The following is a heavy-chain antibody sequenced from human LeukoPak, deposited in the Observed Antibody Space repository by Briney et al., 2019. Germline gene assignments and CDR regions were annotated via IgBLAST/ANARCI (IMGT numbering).Heavy chain of an antibody. J-gene: IGHJ4*02. Sequence: PSETLSLTCTVSGGSISSGSYYWSWIRQPAGKGLEWIGRIYTSGSTNYNPSLKSRVTISVDTSKNQFSLKLGSVTAADTAVYYCARESADYSSSWFGSYWGQGTLVTVSS. CDR1: GGSISSGSYY. D-gene: IGHD6-13*01. CDR2: IYTSGST. CDR3: ARESADYSSSWFGSY. V-gene: IGHV4-61*02.